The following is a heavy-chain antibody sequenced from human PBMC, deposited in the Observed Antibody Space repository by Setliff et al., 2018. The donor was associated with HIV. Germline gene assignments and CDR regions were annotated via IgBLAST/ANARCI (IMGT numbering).Heavy chain of an antibody. CDR1: GFTLIDHW. CDR3: ARDWGKTGYFYYGLDV. D-gene: IGHD1-1*01. CDR2: INNDGSIT. V-gene: IGHV3-74*01. Sequence: GGSLRLSCAASGFTLIDHWMHWVRQVPGKGLVWVSRINNDGSITNYADFVKGRFTISRDNSKNTVYLQLNSLRAEDTAVYYCARDWGKTGYFYYGLDVWGQGTTVTVSS. J-gene: IGHJ6*02.